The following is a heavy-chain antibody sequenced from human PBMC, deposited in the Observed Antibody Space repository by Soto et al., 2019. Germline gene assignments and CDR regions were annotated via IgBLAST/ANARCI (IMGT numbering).Heavy chain of an antibody. Sequence: QVQLVQSGAEVKKPGSSVKVSCKASGGTFSSYAISWVRQAPGHGLEWMGGIIPILGTANYAQKLQGRVTSTADESTSTAYMELSSRRSEDTAVYYCAREGRAAAGTLDYWGQGTLGTVSS. CDR2: IIPILGTA. CDR3: AREGRAAAGTLDY. J-gene: IGHJ4*02. V-gene: IGHV1-69*01. D-gene: IGHD6-13*01. CDR1: GGTFSSYA.